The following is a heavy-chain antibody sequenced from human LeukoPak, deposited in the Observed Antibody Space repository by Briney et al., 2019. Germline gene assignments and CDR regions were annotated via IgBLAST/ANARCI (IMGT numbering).Heavy chain of an antibody. V-gene: IGHV3-7*05. Sequence: GGSLRLSCAASGFTFSSYEMNWVRQAPGRGLEWVANIKKDGTEKYYVDSVKGRFTISRDNAKNSLYLQLNSLSAEDTAIYYCARDLGYFDSWGQGVLVTVSP. CDR2: IKKDGTEK. CDR3: ARDLGYFDS. J-gene: IGHJ4*02. CDR1: GFTFSSYE. D-gene: IGHD3-16*01.